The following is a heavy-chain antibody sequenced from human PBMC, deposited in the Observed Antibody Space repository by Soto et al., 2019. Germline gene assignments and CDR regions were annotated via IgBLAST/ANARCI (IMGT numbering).Heavy chain of an antibody. V-gene: IGHV3-21*01. CDR2: ISSSSSYI. CDR1: GGPFSSYS. CDR3: ARDAWTNYDILTGYYKDDAFDI. D-gene: IGHD3-9*01. J-gene: IGHJ3*02. Sequence: TWGARRLSCAACGGPFSSYSMNWVRQAPGKGLEWVASISSSSSYIYYADSVKGRFTLSRDTAKSSLYLQTNSLRAEDTAVYYCARDAWTNYDILTGYYKDDAFDIWGQGTMVTVSS.